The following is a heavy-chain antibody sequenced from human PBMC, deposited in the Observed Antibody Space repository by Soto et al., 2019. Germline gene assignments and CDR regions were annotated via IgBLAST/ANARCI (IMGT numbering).Heavy chain of an antibody. CDR2: INAGNGNT. V-gene: IGHV1-3*01. J-gene: IGHJ4*02. Sequence: ASVKVSCKASGYTFTSYAMHWVRQAPGQRLEWMGWINAGNGNTKYSQKFQGRVTITRDTSASTAYMELSSLRSEDAAVYYCARAPSVGIVVVPAALFDYWGQGTLVTVSS. CDR1: GYTFTSYA. CDR3: ARAPSVGIVVVPAALFDY. D-gene: IGHD2-2*03.